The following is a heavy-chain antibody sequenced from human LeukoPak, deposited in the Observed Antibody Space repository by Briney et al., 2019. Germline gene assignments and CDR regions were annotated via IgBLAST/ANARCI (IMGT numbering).Heavy chain of an antibody. CDR1: GFTFSSSA. V-gene: IGHV3-48*03. J-gene: IGHJ4*02. Sequence: PGGSLRLSCAASGFTFSSSAMNWVRQAPGKGLEGVSYISSSGSAIYYADSVKGRFTISRDNSKNTLFLQMNSLRAEDTAVYYCAREAVTRNYFDYWGQGTLVTVSS. D-gene: IGHD4-17*01. CDR2: ISSSGSAI. CDR3: AREAVTRNYFDY.